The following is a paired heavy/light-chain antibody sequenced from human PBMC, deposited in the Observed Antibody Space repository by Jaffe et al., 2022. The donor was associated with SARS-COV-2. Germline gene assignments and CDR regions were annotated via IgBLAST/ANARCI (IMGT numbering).Heavy chain of an antibody. D-gene: IGHD1-26*01. CDR2: ISTDSSYA. Sequence: QVQLVESGGALVEPGGSLRLSCAASGFGFSDYYMNWIRQAPGKGLEWVSYISTDSSYANYADSVKGRFSISRDNAKNSLFLEMNSLRVEDTAVYYCARDHRALSGSFHQFDYWGQGTLVTVSS. V-gene: IGHV3-11*06. J-gene: IGHJ4*02. CDR1: GFGFSDYY. CDR3: ARDHRALSGSFHQFDY.
Light chain of an antibody. CDR2: TNN. J-gene: IGLJ2*01. CDR3: AAWDYSPNGVV. CDR1: SSNIGSNT. V-gene: IGLV1-44*01. Sequence: QSVLTQPPSASGTPGQRVTISCSGSSSNIGSNTVAWYQQLPGAAPKLLIYTNNQRPSGVPDRFSGSKSGTSASLAISGLHSEDEADYYCAAWDYSPNGVVFGGGTKLTVL.